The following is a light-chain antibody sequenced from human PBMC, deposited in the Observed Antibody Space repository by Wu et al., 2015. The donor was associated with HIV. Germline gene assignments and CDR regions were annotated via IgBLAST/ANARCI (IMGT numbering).Light chain of an antibody. J-gene: IGKJ2*01. CDR2: GTS. Sequence: EIVLTQSPGTLSLSPGERATLSCRASQSISNNYLAWYQQKPGQAPRLLIYGTSDRATDTPDRFSGGGSGTDFTLTISRLEPEDFAVYYCQQYDGSPTYTFGQGTKLDIK. CDR1: QSISNNY. V-gene: IGKV3-20*01. CDR3: QQYDGSPTYT.